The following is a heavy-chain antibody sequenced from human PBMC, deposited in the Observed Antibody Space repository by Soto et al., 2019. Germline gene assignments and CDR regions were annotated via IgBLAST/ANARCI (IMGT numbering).Heavy chain of an antibody. J-gene: IGHJ4*02. CDR1: CGSFSGYI. CDR3: ARGLISGSQYSGGWYYFDY. Sequence: QVQLQQWGAGLLKPSETLSLTCAVYCGSFSGYIWSWIRQPPGKGLQWIGQINHSGSTNYNPSLKSRVTISVQTSNRPFSLELSSVTAADTAVYYCARGLISGSQYSGGWYYFDYWGQGTLVTVSS. V-gene: IGHV4-34*01. D-gene: IGHD1-26*01. CDR2: INHSGST.